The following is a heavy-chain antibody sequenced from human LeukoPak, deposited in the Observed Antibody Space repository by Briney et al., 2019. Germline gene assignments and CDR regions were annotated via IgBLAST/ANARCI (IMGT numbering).Heavy chain of an antibody. V-gene: IGHV3-21*01. Sequence: GGSLRLSCAASGFTLSNYSMNWVRQAPGKGLEWVAFISSSSSYIFYADSLKGRFTISRDNAENSLYLQMNSLRADDTAVYYCARDLAYGDDGLWGQGTLVTVSS. CDR1: GFTLSNYS. CDR3: ARDLAYGDDGL. D-gene: IGHD4-17*01. CDR2: ISSSSSYI. J-gene: IGHJ4*02.